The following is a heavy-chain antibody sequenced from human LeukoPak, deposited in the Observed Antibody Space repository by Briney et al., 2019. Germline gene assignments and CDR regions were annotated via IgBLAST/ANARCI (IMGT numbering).Heavy chain of an antibody. V-gene: IGHV1-2*02. Sequence: ASVKVSCKASGYTLTDYYMHWVRQAPGHGLEWMCWIYPDSGGTNYAQKFQGRVTMTRDTSISTAYMGLSRLTSDDTAVYYCARGRSDYDLDSWGQGTLVTVSS. CDR3: ARGRSDYDLDS. CDR2: IYPDSGGT. D-gene: IGHD3-16*01. J-gene: IGHJ4*02. CDR1: GYTLTDYY.